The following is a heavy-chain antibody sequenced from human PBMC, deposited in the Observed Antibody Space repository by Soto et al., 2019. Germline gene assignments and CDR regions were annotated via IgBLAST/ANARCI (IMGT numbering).Heavy chain of an antibody. CDR2: MNPNSGNT. CDR3: ARWSGYCSSTSCLPPYYYYNMDV. V-gene: IGHV1-8*01. J-gene: IGHJ6*03. D-gene: IGHD2-2*03. Sequence: QVQLVQSGAEVKKPGASVKVSCKASGYTFTSYDINWVRQATGQGLEWMGWMNPNSGNTGYAQKFQGRVTMTRNTSISTAYMELSSLRSEDTAVYYCARWSGYCSSTSCLPPYYYYNMDVWGKGTTVTVSS. CDR1: GYTFTSYD.